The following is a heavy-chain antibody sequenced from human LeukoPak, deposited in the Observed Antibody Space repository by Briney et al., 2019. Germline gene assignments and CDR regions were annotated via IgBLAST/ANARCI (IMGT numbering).Heavy chain of an antibody. V-gene: IGHV4-59*01. CDR1: GGSISSYY. CDR3: ARDFLDSSGLPYYGMDV. Sequence: SETLSLICTVSGGSISSYYWSWLRQPPGKGLEWIGYIYYSGSTNYNPSLKSRVTISVDTSKNQFSLKLSSVTAADTAVYYCARDFLDSSGLPYYGMDVWGQGTTVTVSS. D-gene: IGHD3-22*01. CDR2: IYYSGST. J-gene: IGHJ6*02.